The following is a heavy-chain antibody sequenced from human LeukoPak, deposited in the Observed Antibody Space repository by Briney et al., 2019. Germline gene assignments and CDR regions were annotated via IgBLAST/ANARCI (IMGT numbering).Heavy chain of an antibody. CDR3: ARWAAAAGTDYYYGMDV. D-gene: IGHD6-13*01. J-gene: IGHJ6*02. CDR2: ISYDGSNK. Sequence: PGGSLRLSCAASGFTFSSYAMHWVRQAPGKGLEWVAVISYDGSNKYYADSVKGRFTISRDNSKNMLYLQMNSLRAEDTAVYYCARWAAAAGTDYYYGMDVWGQGTTVTVSS. CDR1: GFTFSSYA. V-gene: IGHV3-30-3*01.